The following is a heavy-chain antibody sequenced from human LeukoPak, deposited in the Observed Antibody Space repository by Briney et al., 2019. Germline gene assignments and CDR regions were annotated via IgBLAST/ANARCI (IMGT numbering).Heavy chain of an antibody. CDR1: GYTFTSYG. J-gene: IGHJ4*02. V-gene: IGHV1-18*01. CDR3: ARASPIYYDSSGYYSESRFDY. Sequence: ASVKVSCKASGYTFTSYGISWVRQAPGQGLEWMGRISAYNGNTNYAQKLQGRVTMTTDTSTSTAYMELRSLRSDDTAVYYCARASPIYYDSSGYYSESRFDYWGQGTLVTVSP. CDR2: ISAYNGNT. D-gene: IGHD3-22*01.